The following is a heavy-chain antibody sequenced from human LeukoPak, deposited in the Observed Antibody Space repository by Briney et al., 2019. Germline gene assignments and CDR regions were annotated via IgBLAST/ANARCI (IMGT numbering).Heavy chain of an antibody. V-gene: IGHV4-59*02. CDR3: ARDLGGVGATHFDY. D-gene: IGHD1-26*01. Sequence: SETLSLTCTVSGDSVSGYYWNWIRQPPGKGLEWIGYIYSSGSTDYNPSLKSRVTISADTSKNQFSLKLRSVTAADTAVYYCARDLGGVGATHFDYWGQGTLVTVSS. J-gene: IGHJ4*02. CDR1: GDSVSGYY. CDR2: IYSSGST.